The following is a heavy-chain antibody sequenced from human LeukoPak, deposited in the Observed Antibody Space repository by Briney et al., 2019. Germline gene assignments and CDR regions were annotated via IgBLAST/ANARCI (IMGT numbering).Heavy chain of an antibody. V-gene: IGHV1-69*13. CDR1: GGTFSSYA. CDR3: ARVGYYDSSGYGDESY. J-gene: IGHJ4*02. Sequence: PLASVKVSCKASGGTFSSYAISWVRQAPGQGLEWMGGIIPIFGTANYAQKFQGRVTITADESTSTAYMELSSLRSEDTAVYYCARVGYYDSSGYGDESYWGQGTLVTVSS. D-gene: IGHD3-22*01. CDR2: IIPIFGTA.